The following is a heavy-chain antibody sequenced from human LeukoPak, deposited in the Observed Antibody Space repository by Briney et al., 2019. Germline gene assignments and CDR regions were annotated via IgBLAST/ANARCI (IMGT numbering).Heavy chain of an antibody. Sequence: GASVKVSCKASGGTFSSYAISWVRQAPGQGLEWMGRIIPILGIANYAQKFQGRVTITADKSTSTAYMELSSLRSEDTAVYYCQYYYGSGSYYFDYWGQGTLVTVPS. CDR3: QYYYGSGSYYFDY. V-gene: IGHV1-69*04. J-gene: IGHJ4*02. D-gene: IGHD3-10*01. CDR1: GGTFSSYA. CDR2: IIPILGIA.